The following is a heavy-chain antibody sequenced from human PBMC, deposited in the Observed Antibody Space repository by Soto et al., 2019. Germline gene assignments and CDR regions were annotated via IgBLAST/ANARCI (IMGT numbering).Heavy chain of an antibody. V-gene: IGHV3-15*07. Sequence: GGSLRLSCAASGFTFSNAWINWVRQAPGKGLGWVGRVKSKNDGGTTDFAAPVKGRFAISRDDSKNMVYLEMNSLQTEDTAINYCTTDSYITSIIVRFDPWGQGTLVTVSS. CDR1: GFTFSNAW. J-gene: IGHJ5*02. D-gene: IGHD3-22*01. CDR3: TTDSYITSIIVRFDP. CDR2: VKSKNDGGTT.